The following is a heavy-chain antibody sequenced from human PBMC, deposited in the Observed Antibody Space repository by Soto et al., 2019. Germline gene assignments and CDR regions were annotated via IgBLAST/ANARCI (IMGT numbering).Heavy chain of an antibody. CDR2: ISAYNGNT. CDR3: ARGPSDYDYIWGSYRLSPNFDY. D-gene: IGHD3-16*02. V-gene: IGHV1-18*01. J-gene: IGHJ4*02. CDR1: GYTFTSYG. Sequence: GASVKVSCKASGYTFTSYGISWGRQAPGQGLEWMGWISAYNGNTNYAQKLQGRVTMTTDTSTSTAYMELRSLRSDDTAVYYCARGPSDYDYIWGSYRLSPNFDYWGQGTLVTVSS.